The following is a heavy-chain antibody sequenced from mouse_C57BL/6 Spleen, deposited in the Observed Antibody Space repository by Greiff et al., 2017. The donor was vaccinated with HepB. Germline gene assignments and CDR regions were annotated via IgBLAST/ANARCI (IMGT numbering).Heavy chain of an antibody. Sequence: VHLVESGPELVKPGASVKISCKASGYAFSSSWMNWVKQRPGKGLEWIGRIYPGDGDTNYNGKFKGKATLTADKSSSTAYMQLSSLTSEDSAVYFCARSGLSWFAYWGQGTLVTVSA. CDR3: ARSGLSWFAY. J-gene: IGHJ3*01. D-gene: IGHD3-1*01. CDR1: GYAFSSSW. CDR2: IYPGDGDT. V-gene: IGHV1-82*01.